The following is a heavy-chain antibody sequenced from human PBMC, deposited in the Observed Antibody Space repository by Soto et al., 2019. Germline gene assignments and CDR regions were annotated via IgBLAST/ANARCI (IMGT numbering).Heavy chain of an antibody. V-gene: IGHV3-23*01. CDR2: ISGSGGST. CDR3: AKGSKQWLGRYYYYYGMDV. J-gene: IGHJ6*02. CDR1: GFTFSSYA. Sequence: EVQLLESGGGLVQPGGSLRLSCAASGFTFSSYAMSWVRQAPGKGLEWVSAISGSGGSTYYADSVKGRFTISRDNSKNTLYLQMNSLRAEDTAVYYCAKGSKQWLGRYYYYYGMDVWGQGTTVTVSS. D-gene: IGHD6-19*01.